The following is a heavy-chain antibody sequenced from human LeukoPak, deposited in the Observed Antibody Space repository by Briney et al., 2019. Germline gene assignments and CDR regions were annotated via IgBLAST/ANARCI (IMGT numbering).Heavy chain of an antibody. CDR2: ISYDGSNK. J-gene: IGHJ4*02. CDR3: ARDLGQWLVQYYFDY. CDR1: GFTFSSYA. V-gene: IGHV3-30-3*01. Sequence: GGSLRLSCAASGFTFSSYAMHWVRQAPGKGLEWVAVISYDGSNKYYADSVKGRFTISRDNSKNTLYLQMNSLRAEDTAVYYCARDLGQWLVQYYFDYWGQGTLVTVSS. D-gene: IGHD6-19*01.